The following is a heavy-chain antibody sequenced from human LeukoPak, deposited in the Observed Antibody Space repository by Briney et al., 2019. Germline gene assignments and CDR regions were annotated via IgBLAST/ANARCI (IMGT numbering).Heavy chain of an antibody. Sequence: SVKVSCKSSGGTFSSYAISWVRQAPGQGLEWMGRIIPILGIANYAQKFQGRVTITADKSTSTAYMELSSLRSEDTAVDYCARDPYYDFWSVAFDIWGQGTMVTVSS. CDR2: IIPILGIA. D-gene: IGHD3-3*01. V-gene: IGHV1-69*04. J-gene: IGHJ3*02. CDR1: GGTFSSYA. CDR3: ARDPYYDFWSVAFDI.